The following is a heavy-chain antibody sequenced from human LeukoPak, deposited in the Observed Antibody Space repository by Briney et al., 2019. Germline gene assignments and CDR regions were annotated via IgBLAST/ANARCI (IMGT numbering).Heavy chain of an antibody. CDR2: ISAYNGNT. CDR1: GYTFTSYG. J-gene: IGHJ5*02. CDR3: ARDGDQSGYAINWFDP. D-gene: IGHD5-12*01. Sequence: ASVKVSCKASGYTFTSYGISWVRQAPGQGLEWMGWISAYNGNTNYAQKFQGRVTITADESTSTAYMELSSLRSEDTAVYYCARDGDQSGYAINWFDPWGQGTLVTVSS. V-gene: IGHV1-18*01.